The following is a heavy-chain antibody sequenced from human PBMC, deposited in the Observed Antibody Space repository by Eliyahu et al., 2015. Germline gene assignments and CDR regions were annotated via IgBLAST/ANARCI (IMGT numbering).Heavy chain of an antibody. CDR3: ARDDCGSPSCLLY. CDR1: GXTFXFYG. J-gene: IGHJ4*02. V-gene: IGHV3-33*01. D-gene: IGHD2-2*01. Sequence: QVQLVESGGGXVQPGRSLRLSCAASGXTFXFYGMXWVRQAPGKGXEWVAAIQSDGSREYYADTVRARFTISRDNSKNTVSLQMNSLRAEDTAVYYCARDDCGSPSCLLYWGQGTLVTVSS. CDR2: IQSDGSRE.